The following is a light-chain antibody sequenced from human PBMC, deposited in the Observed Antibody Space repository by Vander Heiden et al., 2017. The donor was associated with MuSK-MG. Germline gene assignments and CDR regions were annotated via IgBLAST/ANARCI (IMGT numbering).Light chain of an antibody. CDR3: QQSDIIPHT. Sequence: DIQMTQSPSSLSASVGDRVTITCRASQSISSYLNWYQQKPGKAPKLLIYAASSFQSGVPSRFSGSGSGTDFTLTISSLQPEDVASYYCQQSDIIPHTFGQGTKMDIK. CDR2: AAS. J-gene: IGKJ2*01. V-gene: IGKV1-39*01. CDR1: QSISSY.